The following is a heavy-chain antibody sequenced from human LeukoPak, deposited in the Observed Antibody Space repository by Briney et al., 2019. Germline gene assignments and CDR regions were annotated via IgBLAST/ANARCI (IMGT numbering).Heavy chain of an antibody. J-gene: IGHJ4*02. CDR3: ARTPRGYCSSTSCYVFDY. D-gene: IGHD2-2*01. CDR1: GGSISSGGYY. Sequence: SETLSLTCTVSGGSISSGGYYWSWIRQHPGKGLEWIGYIYYSGSTYYNPSLKSRVTISVDTSKNQFSLKLSSVTAADTAVYYCARTPRGYCSSTSCYVFDYWGQGILVTVSS. CDR2: IYYSGST. V-gene: IGHV4-31*03.